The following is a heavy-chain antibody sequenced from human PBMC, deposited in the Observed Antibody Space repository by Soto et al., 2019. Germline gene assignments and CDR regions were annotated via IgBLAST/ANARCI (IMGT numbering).Heavy chain of an antibody. J-gene: IGHJ6*02. CDR2: IYYSGST. Sequence: QVQLQESGPGLVKPSQTLSLTCTVSGGSISSGGYYWSWIRQHPGKGLEWIGYIYYSGSTYYNPSLNGRVTHPLESSKNQFSRKLGSVTAADTAVYYCARASLYYDFWSGYPPGDYYYYGMDVWGQGTTVTVSS. V-gene: IGHV4-31*03. D-gene: IGHD3-3*01. CDR1: GGSISSGGYY. CDR3: ARASLYYDFWSGYPPGDYYYYGMDV.